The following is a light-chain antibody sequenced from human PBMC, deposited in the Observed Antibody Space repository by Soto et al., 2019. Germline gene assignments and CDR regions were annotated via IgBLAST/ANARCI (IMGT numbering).Light chain of an antibody. CDR2: GAS. J-gene: IGKJ1*01. V-gene: IGKV1-39*01. CDR1: QNIGRY. Sequence: DIQMTQSPSSLSASLGDRVTITCRASQNIGRYLNWYQQKTGKSPKILIYGASTLQSGVPSRFSGSGSGTVFTLTISSLQVEDFGSYYCQQTYSSHPWTFGQGTKVEIK. CDR3: QQTYSSHPWT.